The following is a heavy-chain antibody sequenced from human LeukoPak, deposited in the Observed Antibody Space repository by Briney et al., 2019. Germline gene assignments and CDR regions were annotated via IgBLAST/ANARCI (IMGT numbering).Heavy chain of an antibody. D-gene: IGHD1-1*01. V-gene: IGHV4-59*12. CDR3: ARKGLSPPPGPQPDTRRTAFDA. CDR1: GGSISTDC. CDR2: IYNSGDT. Sequence: PSETLSLTWTGSGGSISTDCWSWIRQPPGKGLDWIGYIYNSGDTNCNPSLKSRVTISIDKSKNHFSLMLTSVTPADTAVYYCARKGLSPPPGPQPDTRRTAFDAWGQGTMVTVSS. J-gene: IGHJ3*01.